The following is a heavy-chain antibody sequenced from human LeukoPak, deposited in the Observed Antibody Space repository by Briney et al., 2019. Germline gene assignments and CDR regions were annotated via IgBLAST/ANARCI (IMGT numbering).Heavy chain of an antibody. D-gene: IGHD3-22*01. V-gene: IGHV1-18*01. CDR1: GYTFTSYG. Sequence: ASVKVSCKASGYTFTSYGISWVRQAPGQGLEWMGWISAYNGNTNYAQKLQGRVTMTTDTSTSTAYMELRSLRSDDTAVYYCAASSYYYDSSGYYVDYWGQGTLVTVSS. CDR3: AASSYYYDSSGYYVDY. CDR2: ISAYNGNT. J-gene: IGHJ4*02.